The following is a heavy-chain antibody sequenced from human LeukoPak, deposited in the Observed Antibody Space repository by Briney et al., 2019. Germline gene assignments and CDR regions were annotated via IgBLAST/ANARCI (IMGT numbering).Heavy chain of an antibody. V-gene: IGHV1-18*01. D-gene: IGHD3-3*01. Sequence: ASVKVSCKASGYTFTSYGISRVRQAPGQGLEWMGWISAYNGNTNYAQKLQGRVTMTTDTSTSTAYMELRSLRSDDTAVYYCARDGDDFWSGYYENYFDYWGQGTLVTVSS. CDR1: GYTFTSYG. CDR3: ARDGDDFWSGYYENYFDY. J-gene: IGHJ4*02. CDR2: ISAYNGNT.